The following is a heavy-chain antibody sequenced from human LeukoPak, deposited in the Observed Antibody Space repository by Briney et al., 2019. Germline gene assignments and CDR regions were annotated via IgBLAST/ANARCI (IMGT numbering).Heavy chain of an antibody. CDR2: IFPIFGTA. Sequence: SVKVSCKASGGTFSSYAISWVRQAPGQGLEWMGGIFPIFGTANYAQKFQGRVTITADESTSTAYMELSSLRSEDTAVYYCARGGRRGAVDTAMVTPWGQGTLVTVSS. CDR3: ARGGRRGAVDTAMVTP. CDR1: GGTFSSYA. J-gene: IGHJ5*02. D-gene: IGHD5-18*01. V-gene: IGHV1-69*13.